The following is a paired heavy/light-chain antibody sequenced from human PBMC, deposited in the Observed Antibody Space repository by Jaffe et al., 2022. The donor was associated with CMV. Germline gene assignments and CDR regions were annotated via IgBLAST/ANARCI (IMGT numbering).Light chain of an antibody. V-gene: IGKV1-39*01. J-gene: IGKJ1*01. CDR1: QSISSY. CDR2: AAS. Sequence: DIQMTQSPSSLSASVGDRVTITCRASQSISSYLNWYQQKPGKAPKLLIYAASSLQSGVPSRFSGSGSGTDFTLTISSLQPEDFATYYCQQSYSTPLAFGQGTKVEIK. CDR3: QQSYSTPLA.
Heavy chain of an antibody. J-gene: IGHJ3*02. Sequence: EVQLVESGGVVVQPGGSLRLSCAASGFTFDDYTMHWVRQAPGKGLEWVSLISWDGGSTYYADSVKGRFTISRDNSKNSLYLQMNSLRTEDTALYYCAKDLRDGYNWYAFDIWGQGTMVTVSS. CDR2: ISWDGGST. V-gene: IGHV3-43*01. CDR1: GFTFDDYT. CDR3: AKDLRDGYNWYAFDI. D-gene: IGHD5-12*01.